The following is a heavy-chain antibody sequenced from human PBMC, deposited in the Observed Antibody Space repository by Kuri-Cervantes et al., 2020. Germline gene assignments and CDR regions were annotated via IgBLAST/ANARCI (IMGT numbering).Heavy chain of an antibody. V-gene: IGHV4-59*12. CDR3: ARDRGVSGSYYNVYASPRKYYYYGMDV. CDR1: GGSISSYY. J-gene: IGHJ6*02. Sequence: SETLSLTCTVSGGSISSYYWSWIRQPPGKGLEWIGYIYYSGSTNYNPSLKSRVTISVDTSKNQFSLKLSSVTAADTAVYYCARDRGVSGSYYNVYASPRKYYYYGMDVWGQGTTVTVSS. D-gene: IGHD3-10*01. CDR2: IYYSGST.